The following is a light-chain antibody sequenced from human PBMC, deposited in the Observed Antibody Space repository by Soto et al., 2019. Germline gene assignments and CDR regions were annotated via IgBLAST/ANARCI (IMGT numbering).Light chain of an antibody. Sequence: DIQMTQSPSTLSASVGDTVTITCRASQSISNWLAWYQQKPGKAPNLLIYKASNLESGVPSRFSGSGSGTEFTLTISSLQPDDFATYYCQQYNSYPRAFGQGTKVEIK. V-gene: IGKV1-5*03. CDR2: KAS. CDR3: QQYNSYPRA. CDR1: QSISNW. J-gene: IGKJ1*01.